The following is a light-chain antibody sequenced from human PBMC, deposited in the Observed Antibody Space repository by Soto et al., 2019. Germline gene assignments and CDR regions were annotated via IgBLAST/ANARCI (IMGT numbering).Light chain of an antibody. J-gene: IGKJ3*01. Sequence: EIVLTQSPAVLSLSPGESATLSCRASESISLYLAWYQQKPGQPPRLLIHKGSVRAAGIPARFSGSGSETDFTLTISSLEPEDFGVYYCQQRRHWPTFGPGTTVYIK. CDR2: KGS. CDR1: ESISLY. V-gene: IGKV3-11*01. CDR3: QQRRHWPT.